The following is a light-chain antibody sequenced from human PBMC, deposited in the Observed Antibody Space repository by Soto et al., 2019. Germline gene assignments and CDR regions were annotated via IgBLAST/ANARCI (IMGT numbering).Light chain of an antibody. V-gene: IGLV1-44*01. CDR3: AACDDSLDGPVL. J-gene: IGLJ3*02. CDR1: SSNIGSNT. CDR2: SDN. Sequence: QPVLTQPPSASGTPGQRVTISCSGSSSNIGSNTVNWYHHLPGTAPKLLIYSDNQRPSGVPDRFSASKSGTSASLAISGLQSEDEAHYYCAACDDSLDGPVLFGGGTKLTVL.